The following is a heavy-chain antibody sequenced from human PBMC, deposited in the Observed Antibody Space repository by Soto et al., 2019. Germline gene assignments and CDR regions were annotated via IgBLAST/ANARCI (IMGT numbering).Heavy chain of an antibody. Sequence: QVQLQESGPGLVKPSETLSLTCTVSGGSISSYYWSWIRQPPGKGLEWIGYIYYSGSTYYNPSLKSRVTISVDTSKNQFSLKLSSVTAADTAVYYCARRSRNGSKYFDLWGRGTLVTVSS. CDR2: IYYSGST. CDR3: ARRSRNGSKYFDL. V-gene: IGHV4-59*08. J-gene: IGHJ2*01. D-gene: IGHD2-2*01. CDR1: GGSISSYY.